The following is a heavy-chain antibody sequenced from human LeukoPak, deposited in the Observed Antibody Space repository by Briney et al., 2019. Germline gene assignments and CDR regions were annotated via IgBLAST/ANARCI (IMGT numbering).Heavy chain of an antibody. CDR2: ISAYNGNT. CDR1: GYTFTSYG. CDR3: ARDTDTGNYYGSGSYYSPPGY. D-gene: IGHD3-10*01. Sequence: EASVKVSCKASGYTFTSYGISWVRQAHGQGLEWMGWISAYNGNTNYAQKFQGRVTMTTDTFTSIAYMELRSLRSDDTAMYHCARDTDTGNYYGSGSYYSPPGYWGQGTLVTVSS. J-gene: IGHJ4*02. V-gene: IGHV1-18*01.